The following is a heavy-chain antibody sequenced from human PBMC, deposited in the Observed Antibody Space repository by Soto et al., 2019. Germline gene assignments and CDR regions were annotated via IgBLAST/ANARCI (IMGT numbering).Heavy chain of an antibody. J-gene: IGHJ4*02. CDR3: AITKGRSSTPSFDY. CDR1: GFTFNDHA. V-gene: IGHV3-9*01. Sequence: PGGSLRLSCAASGFTFNDHAMHWVRQTPAMGLEWVAGITWNSASTAYADSVEGRFTISRDNSNNSLYLQMNSLRSEDTALYFCAITKGRSSTPSFDYWGQGTLVTVSS. CDR2: ITWNSAST.